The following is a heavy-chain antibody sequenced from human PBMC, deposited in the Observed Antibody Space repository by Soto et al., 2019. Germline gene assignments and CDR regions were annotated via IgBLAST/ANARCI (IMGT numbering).Heavy chain of an antibody. J-gene: IGHJ4*02. CDR2: ISNSGTST. V-gene: IGHV3-23*01. CDR1: GFTFSGYA. CDR3: VKPLVGTTKSFDS. Sequence: PVGSLRLSCAASGFTFSGYAMIWVRQAPGKGLEWVSLISNSGTSTYYGDSVRGRFTISRDNSKSTLSLQMNSLRAEDTAVYYCVKPLVGTTKSFDSWGQGILVTVSS. D-gene: IGHD1-26*01.